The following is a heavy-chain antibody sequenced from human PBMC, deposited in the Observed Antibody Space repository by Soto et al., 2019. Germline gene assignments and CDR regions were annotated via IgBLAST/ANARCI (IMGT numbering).Heavy chain of an antibody. Sequence: GGSLRLSCAASGFPFSDYAMSWVRQAPGKGLQWVSVISSRGGDTYYADSVSGRFTISRDNSNSTLSLQMNSLRAEDTAIYYCAKDLFPALSGKDYYYGLDVWGPGTTVTAP. CDR1: GFPFSDYA. J-gene: IGHJ6*02. V-gene: IGHV3-23*01. CDR2: ISSRGGDT. CDR3: AKDLFPALSGKDYYYGLDV. D-gene: IGHD1-20*01.